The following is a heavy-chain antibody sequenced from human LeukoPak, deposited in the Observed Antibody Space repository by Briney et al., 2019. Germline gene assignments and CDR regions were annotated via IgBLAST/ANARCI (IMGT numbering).Heavy chain of an antibody. CDR2: IYYSGST. Sequence: SETLSLTCTVSGGSISSYYWSWIRQPPGKVLPCIGYIYYSGSTNYNPSHKSRVTISVDTSKNQFSLKLSSVTAADTAVYYCARTIFWDYYYYMDVWGKGTTGTVSS. CDR1: GGSISSYY. D-gene: IGHD3-9*01. J-gene: IGHJ6*03. V-gene: IGHV4-59*08. CDR3: ARTIFWDYYYYMDV.